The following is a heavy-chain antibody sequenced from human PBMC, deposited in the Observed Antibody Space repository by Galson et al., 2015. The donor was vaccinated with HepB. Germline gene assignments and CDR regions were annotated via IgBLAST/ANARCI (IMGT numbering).Heavy chain of an antibody. Sequence: SLRLSCAASGFTVSNNYMSWVRQAPGKGLEWVSVMCRGGTTYYADSVEGRFTISRDNSKNTFFLQMNSLRAEDTAVYYCARGPKAPHYYDSSGLGDAFDIWGQGTMVTVSS. J-gene: IGHJ3*02. CDR1: GFTVSNNY. CDR2: MCRGGTT. D-gene: IGHD3-22*01. CDR3: ARGPKAPHYYDSSGLGDAFDI. V-gene: IGHV3-53*01.